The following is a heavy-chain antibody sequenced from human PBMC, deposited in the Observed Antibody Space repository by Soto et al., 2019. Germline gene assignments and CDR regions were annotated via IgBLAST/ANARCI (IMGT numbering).Heavy chain of an antibody. CDR2: ISGSGGST. J-gene: IGHJ6*02. V-gene: IGHV3-23*01. Sequence: EVQLLESGGGLVQPGGSLRLSCAASGFTFSSYAMSWVRQAPGKGLEWVSAISGSGGSTYYADSVKGRFTISRDNSKNTLYLQMNSLRAEDTAVYYCAKIKSSQFGYYYGMDVWGQGTTVTVSS. CDR3: AKIKSSQFGYYYGMDV. CDR1: GFTFSSYA. D-gene: IGHD3-16*01.